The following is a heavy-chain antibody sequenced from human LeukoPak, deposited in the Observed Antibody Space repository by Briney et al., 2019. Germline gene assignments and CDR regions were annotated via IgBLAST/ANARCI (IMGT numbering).Heavy chain of an antibody. CDR3: ATLIHSSGYYYYDY. V-gene: IGHV3-7*01. Sequence: PGGSLRLSCAASGFTFSSYWMSWVRQAPGKGLEWVANIKQDGSEKYYVDSVKGRFTISRDNAKNSLYLQMNSLRAEDTAVYYCATLIHSSGYYYYDYWGQGTLVTVS. CDR1: GFTFSSYW. D-gene: IGHD3-22*01. CDR2: IKQDGSEK. J-gene: IGHJ4*02.